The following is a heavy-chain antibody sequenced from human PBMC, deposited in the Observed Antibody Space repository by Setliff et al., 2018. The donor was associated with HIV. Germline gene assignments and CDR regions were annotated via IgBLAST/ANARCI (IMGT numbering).Heavy chain of an antibody. CDR2: IKSEIDGAKT. V-gene: IGHV3-15*01. Sequence: GGSLRLSCTASGFSFSDGFSFSDAWMSWVRQAPGKGLEWVGRIKSEIDGAKTDYAAPVKGRFTISRDDSEETLWLQMTSLKTEDTAVYYCVSGRTTAFYYYYMDVWGTGTTVTVSS. CDR1: GFSFSDGFSFSDAW. D-gene: IGHD1-1*01. CDR3: VSGRTTAFYYYYMDV. J-gene: IGHJ6*03.